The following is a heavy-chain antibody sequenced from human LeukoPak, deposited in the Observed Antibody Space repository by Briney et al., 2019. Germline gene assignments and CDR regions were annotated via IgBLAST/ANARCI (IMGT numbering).Heavy chain of an antibody. CDR1: GFTFSNYA. CDR2: ISYDGSNK. CDR3: ARSLATSYYYMDV. Sequence: GGSLRLSCAASGFTFSNYAMHWVRQAPGKGLEWVAVISYDGSNKFYADSVKGRFTISRDNSKNTLHLQMNSLRAEDTAVYYCARSLATSYYYMDVLGKGTTVTVSS. D-gene: IGHD5-12*01. V-gene: IGHV3-30*04. J-gene: IGHJ6*03.